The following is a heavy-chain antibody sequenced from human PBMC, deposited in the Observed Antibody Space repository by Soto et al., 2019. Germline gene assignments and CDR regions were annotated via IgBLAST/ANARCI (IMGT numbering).Heavy chain of an antibody. V-gene: IGHV5-51*01. CDR3: GRGSAATTFFFYGMDV. Sequence: PVESLKISFKVSGYSFNSNWIAWVRQRPGTSLEWMWIIYPIDSDTSYSPSCQGPVTISVDRSVNSAFLQWRSLKVSDTDTYDCGRGSAATTFFFYGMDVWGQGTTVTVSS. J-gene: IGHJ6*02. D-gene: IGHD3-9*01. CDR1: GYSFNSNW. CDR2: IYPIDSDT.